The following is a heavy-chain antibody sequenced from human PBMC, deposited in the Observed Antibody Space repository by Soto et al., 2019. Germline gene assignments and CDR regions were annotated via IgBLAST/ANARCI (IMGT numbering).Heavy chain of an antibody. Sequence: QVQLVQSGAEVKKPGSSVKVSCKASGGTFSSYAISWVRQAHGQGLEWMGGIIPIFGTANYAQTFQGRVTITADESTSTAYMELSSLRSEDTAVYYCARERRRYSSGQGGYFDYWGQGTLVTVSS. CDR3: ARERRRYSSGQGGYFDY. V-gene: IGHV1-69*01. CDR2: IIPIFGTA. J-gene: IGHJ4*02. D-gene: IGHD6-25*01. CDR1: GGTFSSYA.